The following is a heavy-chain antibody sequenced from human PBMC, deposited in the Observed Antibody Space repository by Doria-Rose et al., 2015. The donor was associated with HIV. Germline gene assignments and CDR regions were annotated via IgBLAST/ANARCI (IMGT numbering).Heavy chain of an antibody. J-gene: IGHJ4*02. CDR3: ARIKSSRWYHKYYFDF. CDR1: GVSLSSPGMG. Sequence: QITLKESSPVLVKPTETLTLTCTVSGVSLSSPGMGVSWIRQPPGKALEWLANIFADDARSYKPSLKSRLTISRGTSKSQVVLTITDMDPVDTATYYCARIKSSRWYHKYYFDFWGQGTLVIVSA. D-gene: IGHD6-13*01. CDR2: IFADDAR. V-gene: IGHV2-26*01.